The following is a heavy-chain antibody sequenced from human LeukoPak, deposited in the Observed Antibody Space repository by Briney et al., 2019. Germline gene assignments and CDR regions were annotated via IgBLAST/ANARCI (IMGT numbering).Heavy chain of an antibody. J-gene: IGHJ5*02. CDR2: INPSGGST. CDR3: ARLGTYYDFWSGQTRGWFDP. CDR1: GYTFTSYY. D-gene: IGHD3-3*01. Sequence: ASVKVSCKASGYTFTSYYMHWVRQAPGQGLEWMGIINPSGGSTSYAQKFQGRVTMTRDTSTSTVYMELSSLRSDDTAVYYCARLGTYYDFWSGQTRGWFDPWGQGTLVTVSS. V-gene: IGHV1-46*01.